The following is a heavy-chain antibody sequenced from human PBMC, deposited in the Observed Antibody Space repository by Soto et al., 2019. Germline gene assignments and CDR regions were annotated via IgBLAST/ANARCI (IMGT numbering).Heavy chain of an antibody. CDR1: GGTFSTYS. J-gene: IGHJ3*02. D-gene: IGHD2-21*01. V-gene: IGHV1-69*02. CDR3: TIGSWSGEVFDI. CDR2: IIPILGIA. Sequence: QVQLVQSGAEVKKPGSSVKVSCKDSGGTFSTYSMFWVRQAPGQGLEWMGRIIPILGIANYAQKFQDRVTITADKSTSTAYMELSSLRSEDTALYFCTIGSWSGEVFDIWGQGTMGTVSS.